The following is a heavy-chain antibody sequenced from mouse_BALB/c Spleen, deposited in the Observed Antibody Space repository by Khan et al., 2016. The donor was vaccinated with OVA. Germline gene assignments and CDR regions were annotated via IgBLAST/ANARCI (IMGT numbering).Heavy chain of an antibody. V-gene: IGHV1-7*01. J-gene: IGHJ2*01. CDR2: INPSTGYT. CDR3: ARRSLRGDFDY. D-gene: IGHD1-1*01. CDR1: GYTFINYW. Sequence: QVQLQQSGAELAKPGASVKMSCKASGYTFINYWILWVKQRPGQGLEWIGYINPSTGYTEYNQNFKDKATLTADKSSNTAYMQLSSLTSEDSAVYYYARRSLRGDFDYWGQGTTLTVSS.